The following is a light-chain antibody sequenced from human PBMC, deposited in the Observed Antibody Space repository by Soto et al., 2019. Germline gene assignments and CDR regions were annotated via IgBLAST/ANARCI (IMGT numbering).Light chain of an antibody. CDR1: ESVSRH. V-gene: IGKV3-15*01. J-gene: IGKJ1*01. CDR2: DAS. Sequence: VMTQSPATLSVSPWERATLSCRASESVSRHLAWYQQKPGQAPRLLIYDASTRATGIPDRFSGGGSGAEFTITISSLQSEDFAVYYCQQYGSSGTFGQGTKVDIK. CDR3: QQYGSSGT.